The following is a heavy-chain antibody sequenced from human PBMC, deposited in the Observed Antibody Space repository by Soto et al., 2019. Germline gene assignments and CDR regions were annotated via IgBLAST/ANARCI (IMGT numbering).Heavy chain of an antibody. CDR3: ASQYCSGGSCYSGYYYGMDV. CDR2: IIPIFGTA. Sequence: ASVKVSCKASGGTFSSYAISWVRQAPGQGLEWMGGIIPIFGTANYAQKFQGRVTITADESTSTAYMELSSLRSEDTAVYYCASQYCSGGSCYSGYYYGMDVWGQGTTVTGSS. V-gene: IGHV1-69*13. CDR1: GGTFSSYA. D-gene: IGHD2-15*01. J-gene: IGHJ6*02.